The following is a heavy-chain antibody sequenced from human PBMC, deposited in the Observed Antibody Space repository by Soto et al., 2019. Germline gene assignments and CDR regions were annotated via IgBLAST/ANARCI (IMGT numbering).Heavy chain of an antibody. CDR2: IYYSGST. CDR1: GGSISSSSYY. D-gene: IGHD2-2*01. J-gene: IGHJ6*02. V-gene: IGHV4-39*01. CDR3: ASGGCSSTSCYARWDYYYGMDV. Sequence: QLQLQESGPGLVKPSETLSLTCTVSGGSISSSSYYWGWIRQPPGKGLEWIGSIYYSGSTYYNPSLQSRVTISVDTSKNQFSLKLSSVTAADTAVYYCASGGCSSTSCYARWDYYYGMDVWGQGTTVTVSS.